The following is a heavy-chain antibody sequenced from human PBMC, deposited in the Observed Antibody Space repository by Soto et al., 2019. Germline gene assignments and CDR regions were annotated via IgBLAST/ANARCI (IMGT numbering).Heavy chain of an antibody. CDR3: AREGLVLVPTTVNSDYYYYAMDV. J-gene: IGHJ6*02. CDR1: GYTFTSYG. D-gene: IGHD2-2*01. CDR2: IIPRSATS. Sequence: SVKVSCKASGYTFTSYGISWVRQAPGQGLEWMGGIIPRSATSNYAQKFQGRVTITADESTSTAYMELSSLRSEDTAVYYSAREGLVLVPTTVNSDYYYYAMDVWGQGTTVTVSS. V-gene: IGHV1-69*13.